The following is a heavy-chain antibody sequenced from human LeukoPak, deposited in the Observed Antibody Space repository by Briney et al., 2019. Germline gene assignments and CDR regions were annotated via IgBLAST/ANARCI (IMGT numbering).Heavy chain of an antibody. V-gene: IGHV3-30*02. CDR2: IRYDGGNK. CDR3: AKYGNSWSLDY. Sequence: GGSLRLSCAASGFTFSSYGMHWVRQAPGKWLEWVAFIRYDGGNKYYADSVKGRFTISRDNSKNTLYLQMNSLRAEDTAVYYCAKYGNSWSLDYWGQGTLVTVSS. J-gene: IGHJ4*02. CDR1: GFTFSSYG. D-gene: IGHD6-13*01.